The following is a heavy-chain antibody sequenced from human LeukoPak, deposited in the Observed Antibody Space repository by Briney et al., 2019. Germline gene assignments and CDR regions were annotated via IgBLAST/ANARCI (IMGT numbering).Heavy chain of an antibody. J-gene: IGHJ6*03. D-gene: IGHD3-3*01. CDR3: AKGARFLEWYYYYYYMDV. CDR1: GFTFSSYG. CDR2: IRYDGSNK. Sequence: GGSLRLSCAASGFTFSSYGMHWGRQAPGKGLEWVAFIRYDGSNKYYADSVKGRFTISRDNSKNTLYLQMNSLRAEDTAVYYCAKGARFLEWYYYYYYMDVWGKGTTVTVSS. V-gene: IGHV3-30*02.